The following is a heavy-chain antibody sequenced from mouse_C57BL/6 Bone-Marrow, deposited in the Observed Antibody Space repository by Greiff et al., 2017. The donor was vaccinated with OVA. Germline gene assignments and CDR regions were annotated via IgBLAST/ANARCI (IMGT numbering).Heavy chain of an antibody. J-gene: IGHJ2*01. CDR1: GYAFTNYL. CDR2: INPGSGGT. V-gene: IGHV1-54*01. D-gene: IGHD1-1*01. CDR3: ARSPFITTVVADY. Sequence: VKLMESGAELVRPGTSVKVSCKASGYAFTNYLIEWVKQRPGQGLEWIGVINPGSGGTNYNEKFKGKATLTADKSSSTAYMQLSSLTSEDSAVYFCARSPFITTVVADYWGQGTTLTVSS.